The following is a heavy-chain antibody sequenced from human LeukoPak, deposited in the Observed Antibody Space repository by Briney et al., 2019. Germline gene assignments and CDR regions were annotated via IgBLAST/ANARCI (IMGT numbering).Heavy chain of an antibody. CDR1: GFTFSSYW. J-gene: IGHJ5*02. Sequence: PGGSLRLSCAASGFTFSSYWMSWVRQAPGKGLEWVANINQDGSEKYYVDSVKGRFTISRDNAKNSLYLQMNSLRAEDTAVYYCAREGCSGGSCYQNWFDPWGQGTLVTVSS. CDR3: AREGCSGGSCYQNWFDP. V-gene: IGHV3-7*01. CDR2: INQDGSEK. D-gene: IGHD2-15*01.